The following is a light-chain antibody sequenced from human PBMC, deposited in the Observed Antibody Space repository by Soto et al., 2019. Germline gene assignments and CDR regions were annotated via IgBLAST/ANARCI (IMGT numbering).Light chain of an antibody. CDR1: QYIRNH. Sequence: DIQMTQSPSSLSASVGDTVTITCRASQYIRNHVAWFQQKPGQAPKSLIYAASKLHSGVPSKFTGSGSGTDFTLTISSLQPDDSATYYCQQYNNFPLTFGGGTKVEI. CDR3: QQYNNFPLT. J-gene: IGKJ4*01. CDR2: AAS. V-gene: IGKV1-16*02.